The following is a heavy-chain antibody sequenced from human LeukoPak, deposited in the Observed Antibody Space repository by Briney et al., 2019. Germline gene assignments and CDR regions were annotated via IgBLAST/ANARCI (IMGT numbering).Heavy chain of an antibody. V-gene: IGHV1-8*01. D-gene: IGHD3-22*01. CDR2: MNPNSGNK. Sequence: ASVTVSCKASGYTFTIYDLNWVRQATAQGREGMGWMNPNSGNKRYAHKLQGRVTMTRNTSISTAYMELSSLRSEDTAVYYCHSSGGDAFDIWGQGTMVTVSS. CDR1: GYTFTIYD. CDR3: HSSGGDAFDI. J-gene: IGHJ3*02.